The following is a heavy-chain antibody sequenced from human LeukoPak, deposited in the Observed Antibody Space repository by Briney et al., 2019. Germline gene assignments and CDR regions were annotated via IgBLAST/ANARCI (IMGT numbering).Heavy chain of an antibody. D-gene: IGHD2-15*01. CDR3: ARLVTYCSGGSCFYYFDF. J-gene: IGHJ4*02. CDR2: IYYSGST. Sequence: SETLSLTCTVSGCSISNYYWSWIRQPPGKGLEWIGYIYYSGSTNYNPSLKSRVTISVDTSKSHFSLKLSSVTAADTAVYYCARLVTYCSGGSCFYYFDFWGQGTLVTVSS. CDR1: GCSISNYY. V-gene: IGHV4-59*08.